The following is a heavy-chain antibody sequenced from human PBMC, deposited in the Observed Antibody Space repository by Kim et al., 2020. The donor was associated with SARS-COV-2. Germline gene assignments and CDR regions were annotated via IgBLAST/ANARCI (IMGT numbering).Heavy chain of an antibody. CDR2: IYYSGST. CDR3: ARHWPSVAADY. CDR1: GGSISSSSYY. Sequence: SETLSLTCTVSGGSISSSSYYWGWIRQPPGMGLEWFGSIYYSGSTYYNPSLKSRVTISVDTSKNQFSLKLSSVTAADTAVYYCARHWPSVAADYCGQGSL. J-gene: IGHJ4*02. V-gene: IGHV4-39*01. D-gene: IGHD6-19*01.